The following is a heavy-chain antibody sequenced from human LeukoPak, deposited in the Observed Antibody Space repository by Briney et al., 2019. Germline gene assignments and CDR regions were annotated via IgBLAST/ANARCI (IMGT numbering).Heavy chain of an antibody. CDR2: IYYSGST. V-gene: IGHV4-59*08. CDR1: GGSISSCY. D-gene: IGHD6-19*01. J-gene: IGHJ4*02. CDR3: ARHSEYSSGWFDY. Sequence: SETLSLTCTASGGSISSCYWSWIRQPPGKGLEWIGYIYYSGSTNYNPSLKSRVTISADTSKNQFSLKLSSVTAADTAVYYCARHSEYSSGWFDYWGQGTLVTLSS.